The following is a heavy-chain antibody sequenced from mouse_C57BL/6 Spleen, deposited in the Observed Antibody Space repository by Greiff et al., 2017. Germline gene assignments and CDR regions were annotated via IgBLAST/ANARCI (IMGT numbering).Heavy chain of an antibody. J-gene: IGHJ4*01. CDR3: ARPAFTTVVAHYAMDY. CDR2: IDPTDSHT. CDR1: GYTFTSYW. D-gene: IGHD1-1*01. V-gene: IGHV1-69*01. Sequence: QVQLQQPGAELVMPGASVTLSCKASGYTFTSYWMHRVKPRPGQGLEWIGEIDPTDSHTNYNQKFKGKSTLTVDKSSSTAYKQCYSLASEDSAVYYCARPAFTTVVAHYAMDYWGQGTSVTVSS.